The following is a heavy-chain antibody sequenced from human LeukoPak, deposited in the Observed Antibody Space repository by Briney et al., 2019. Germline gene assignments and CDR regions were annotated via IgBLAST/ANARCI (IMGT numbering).Heavy chain of an antibody. Sequence: GGSLRLSCAASGFTFSNYWMNWVRQAPGKGLEWVANIKQDGSEKYYVDSVKGRFTISRDNAKNSLYLQMNSLRAEDTAVYYCARGDLGITMIVVPSVPLFDYWGQGTLVTVSS. J-gene: IGHJ4*02. CDR1: GFTFSNYW. CDR3: ARGDLGITMIVVPSVPLFDY. V-gene: IGHV3-7*01. CDR2: IKQDGSEK. D-gene: IGHD3-22*01.